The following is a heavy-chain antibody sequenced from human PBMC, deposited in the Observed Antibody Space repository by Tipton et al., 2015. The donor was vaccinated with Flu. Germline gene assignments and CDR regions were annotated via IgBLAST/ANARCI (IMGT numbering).Heavy chain of an antibody. V-gene: IGHV4-38-2*02. D-gene: IGHD1-26*01. Sequence: TLSLTCTVSGYSISSGYYWGWIRQPPGKGLEWIGRIYHSGSTYYNPSLKSRVTISVDTSKNQFSLKLSSVTAADTAVYYCASISGSYGGDYWGQGTLVTVSS. CDR2: IYHSGST. J-gene: IGHJ4*02. CDR3: ASISGSYGGDY. CDR1: GYSISSGYY.